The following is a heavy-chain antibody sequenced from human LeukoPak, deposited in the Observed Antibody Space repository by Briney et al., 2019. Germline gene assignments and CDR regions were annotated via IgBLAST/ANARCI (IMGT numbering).Heavy chain of an antibody. Sequence: GGSLRLSCAASGFTFSSYAMSWVRQAPGKGLEWVSAISGSGGNTYYADSVKGRFTISRDNSKNTLYLQMNSLRAEDTAVYYCANTDLEWELPIDYWGQGTLVTVSS. D-gene: IGHD1-26*01. J-gene: IGHJ4*02. V-gene: IGHV3-23*01. CDR2: ISGSGGNT. CDR3: ANTDLEWELPIDY. CDR1: GFTFSSYA.